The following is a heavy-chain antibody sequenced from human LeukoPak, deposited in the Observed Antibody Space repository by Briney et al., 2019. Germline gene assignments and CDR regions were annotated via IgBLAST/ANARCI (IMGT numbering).Heavy chain of an antibody. J-gene: IGHJ4*02. Sequence: GGSLKLSCAASEFTISGSAMHWVRQASGKGLEWAGRIRSKANSYATAYAASVKGRFTISRDDSKNTAYLQMNSLKTEDTAVYYCTTMVVGDWGQGTLVTVSS. CDR3: TTMVVGD. D-gene: IGHD1-26*01. CDR1: EFTISGSA. CDR2: IRSKANSYAT. V-gene: IGHV3-73*01.